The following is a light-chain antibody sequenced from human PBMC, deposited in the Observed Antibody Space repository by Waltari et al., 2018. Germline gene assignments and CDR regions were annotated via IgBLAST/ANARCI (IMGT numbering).Light chain of an antibody. J-gene: IGKJ4*01. CDR2: GAS. CDR1: QSISRN. V-gene: IGKV3-15*01. Sequence: EIVMTQSPATLSVSPVERATLSCRASQSISRNLAWYHQKPGQAPRLLIYGASTRATGIPARFSGSGSGTEFTLTISSLQSEDFAVYYCQQYNNWPPDLTFGGGTKVEI. CDR3: QQYNNWPPDLT.